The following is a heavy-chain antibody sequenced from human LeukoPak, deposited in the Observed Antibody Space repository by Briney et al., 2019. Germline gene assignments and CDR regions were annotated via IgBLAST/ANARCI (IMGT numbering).Heavy chain of an antibody. D-gene: IGHD3-3*01. CDR2: IFYSGTT. Sequence: PSETLSLTCTVSGGSIRTDDYYWSWIRQFPGRDLEWIGYIFYSGTTVDNPSLKSRLTISVDTSKNQFSLKLRSVTAADTAVYFCARTVGSGLCFDYWGQGTLVTVSS. J-gene: IGHJ4*02. V-gene: IGHV4-31*03. CDR1: GGSIRTDDYY. CDR3: ARTVGSGLCFDY.